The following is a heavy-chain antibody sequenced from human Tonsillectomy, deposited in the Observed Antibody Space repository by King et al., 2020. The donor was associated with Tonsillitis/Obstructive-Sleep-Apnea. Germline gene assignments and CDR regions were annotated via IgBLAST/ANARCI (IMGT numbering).Heavy chain of an antibody. CDR1: GYTFTSNS. J-gene: IGHJ4*02. Sequence: VQLVESGSELKTPGASVKVSCKASGYTFTSNSINWVRQAPGQGLEWMGWIDTTTGNPTYAQGFTGRFVFSLDTSVSTAYLQISSLKAGDTAVYYCARGQRGFLENFWGQGTQVTLSS. CDR3: ARGQRGFLENF. D-gene: IGHD3-3*01. CDR2: IDTTTGNP. V-gene: IGHV7-4-1*02.